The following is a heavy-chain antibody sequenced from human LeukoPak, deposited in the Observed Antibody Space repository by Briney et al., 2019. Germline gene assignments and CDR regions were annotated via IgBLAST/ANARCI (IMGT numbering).Heavy chain of an antibody. CDR1: GGSISSSY. Sequence: SETLSLTCTVSGGSISSSYWSWIRQPPGKGLEWIGYIYYSGSTNYNPSLKSRVTMSVDTSKNQSSLKLSSVTAADTAVYYCARDAVGATRRDYFDYWGQGTLVTVSS. J-gene: IGHJ4*02. CDR3: ARDAVGATRRDYFDY. D-gene: IGHD1-26*01. CDR2: IYYSGST. V-gene: IGHV4-59*01.